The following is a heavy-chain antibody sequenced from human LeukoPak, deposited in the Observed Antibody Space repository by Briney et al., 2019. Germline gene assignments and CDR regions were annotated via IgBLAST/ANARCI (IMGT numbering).Heavy chain of an antibody. CDR2: ISSSGSTI. CDR3: ATHRFNPNAHGVTGADV. D-gene: IGHD1-26*01. V-gene: IGHV3-48*03. Sequence: GGSLRLSCAASGFSFSSYEMNWVRQAPGKGLEWVSYISSSGSTIYYADFVKGRFTISRDNAKNSLYLQMNSLRAEDTAVYYCATHRFNPNAHGVTGADVWGKGTTVTISS. CDR1: GFSFSSYE. J-gene: IGHJ6*04.